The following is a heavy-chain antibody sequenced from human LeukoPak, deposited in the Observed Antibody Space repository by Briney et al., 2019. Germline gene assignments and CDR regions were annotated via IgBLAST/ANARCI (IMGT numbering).Heavy chain of an antibody. CDR1: GFRFEDYA. V-gene: IGHV3-9*01. J-gene: IGHJ6*02. CDR3: AKDIGSGSSGAGPYYYYYGMNV. CDR2: MSWNSATT. D-gene: IGHD3-10*01. Sequence: GGSLRLSCAASGFRFEDYAMPWVRQAPGKGLEWVSGMSWNSATTGYADSVKGRFTISRDNAKKSLYLQMTSLRVEDTALYYCAKDIGSGSSGAGPYYYYYGMNVWGQGTTVIVSS.